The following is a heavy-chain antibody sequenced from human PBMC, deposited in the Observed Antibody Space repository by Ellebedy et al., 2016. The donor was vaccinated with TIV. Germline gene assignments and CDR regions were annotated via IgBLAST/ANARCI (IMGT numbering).Heavy chain of an antibody. J-gene: IGHJ5*02. V-gene: IGHV3-23*05. CDR1: GFTFSSYA. CDR2: IDKSGYST. CDR3: AGFRGEAVAGNWFDP. Sequence: GESLKISCVASGFTFSSYAMSWVRQAPGKGLEWVSAIDKSGYSTYYADSVKGRFTISRDNSKNTLYLQMNSLRADDTAVYYCAGFRGEAVAGNWFDPWGQGTLVTVSS. D-gene: IGHD6-19*01.